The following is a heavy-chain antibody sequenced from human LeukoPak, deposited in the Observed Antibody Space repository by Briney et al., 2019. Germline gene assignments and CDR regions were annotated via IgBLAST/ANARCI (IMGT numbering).Heavy chain of an antibody. J-gene: IGHJ4*02. CDR2: ISSRSSYI. D-gene: IGHD2-2*01. Sequence: GGSLRLSCAASGFTFSSYSMNWVSQAPGKGLEWVSSISSRSSYIYYADSVKGRFTISRYNAKNSLYLQMNSLRAEDTAVYYCARGSSTHREYYFDYWAQGTLVTVSS. CDR3: ARGSSTHREYYFDY. V-gene: IGHV3-21*01. CDR1: GFTFSSYS.